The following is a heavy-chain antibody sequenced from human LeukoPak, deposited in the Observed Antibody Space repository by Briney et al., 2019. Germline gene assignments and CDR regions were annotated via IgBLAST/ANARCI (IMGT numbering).Heavy chain of an antibody. Sequence: PGRSLRLSCAASGFTFDDYAMHWVRQAPGKGLEWVSGISWNSGSIGYADSVKGRFTISRDNAKNSLYLQMNSLRAEDTALYYCANSEDYWGQGTLVTVSS. CDR1: GFTFDDYA. V-gene: IGHV3-9*01. J-gene: IGHJ4*02. D-gene: IGHD1-26*01. CDR3: ANSEDY. CDR2: ISWNSGSI.